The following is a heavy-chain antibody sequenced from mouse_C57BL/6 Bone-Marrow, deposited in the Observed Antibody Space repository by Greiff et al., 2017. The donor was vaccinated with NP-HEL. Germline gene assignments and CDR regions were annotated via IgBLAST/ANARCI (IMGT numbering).Heavy chain of an antibody. Sequence: VQVVESGAELARPGASVKLSCKASGYTFTSYGISWVKQRTGQGLEWIGEIYPRRGNTYYNAKFKGKATLTADKSSSTAYMWLRSLTSEDSAVYFSARDGYSYYFDYWGQGTTLTVSS. CDR3: ARDGYSYYFDY. D-gene: IGHD2-3*01. CDR1: GYTFTSYG. V-gene: IGHV1-81*01. J-gene: IGHJ2*01. CDR2: IYPRRGNT.